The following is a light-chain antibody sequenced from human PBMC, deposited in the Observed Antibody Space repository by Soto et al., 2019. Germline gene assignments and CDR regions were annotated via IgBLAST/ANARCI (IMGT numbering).Light chain of an antibody. CDR1: QSVTSSY. Sequence: EIVLTQSPGTLSLSPGERATLSCRASQSVTSSYFAWYQQKPGQAPRLLIYGASRRATGISERFSGSGSGTDFTLTISRLEPEDFAVYYCQQYGSLPRTFGHGTKVEIK. CDR2: GAS. V-gene: IGKV3-20*01. CDR3: QQYGSLPRT. J-gene: IGKJ1*01.